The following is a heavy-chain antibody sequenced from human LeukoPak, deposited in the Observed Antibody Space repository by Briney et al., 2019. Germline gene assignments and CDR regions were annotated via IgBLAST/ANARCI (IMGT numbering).Heavy chain of an antibody. CDR2: ISSSSRTR. J-gene: IGHJ4*02. D-gene: IGHD2-15*01. Sequence: PGGSLRLSCAASGFTFSRYWMSWVRQAPGKGLDWVSYISSSSRTRYYADSVKGRFTISRDNAKDSLYLQMNSLRAEDTAVYYCVRESIGFDYWGQGTLVTVSS. CDR1: GFTFSRYW. CDR3: VRESIGFDY. V-gene: IGHV3-48*04.